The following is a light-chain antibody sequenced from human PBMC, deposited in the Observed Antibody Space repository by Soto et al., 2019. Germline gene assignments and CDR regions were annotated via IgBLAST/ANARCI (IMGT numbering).Light chain of an antibody. V-gene: IGLV2-11*01. CDR1: SSDVGGHDY. CDR2: DVS. Sequence: QSALTQPPSVSGSPGQSVTISCTGTSSDVGGHDYVSWYQQHPGKAPQVMISDVSKRPSGVPDRFSGSKSGNTASLTISGLQAEDEADYYCCSYAGSYTFVFGTGTKVTVL. CDR3: CSYAGSYTFV. J-gene: IGLJ1*01.